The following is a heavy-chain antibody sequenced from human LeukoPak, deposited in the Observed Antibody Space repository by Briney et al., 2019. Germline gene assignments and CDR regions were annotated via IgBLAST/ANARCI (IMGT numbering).Heavy chain of an antibody. J-gene: IGHJ3*02. CDR1: GGSISSSSYY. D-gene: IGHD3-22*01. V-gene: IGHV4-39*07. CDR3: ARYYDSSGYYSSDAFDI. Sequence: PSETLSLTCTVSGGSISSSSYYWGWIRQPPGKGLEWIGSIYHSGSTYYNPSLKSRVTISVDTSKNQFSLKLSSVTAADTAVYYCARYYDSSGYYSSDAFDIWRQGTMVTVSS. CDR2: IYHSGST.